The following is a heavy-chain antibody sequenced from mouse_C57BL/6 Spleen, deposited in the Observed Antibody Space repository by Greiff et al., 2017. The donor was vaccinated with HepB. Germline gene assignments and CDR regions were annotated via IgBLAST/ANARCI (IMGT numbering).Heavy chain of an antibody. Sequence: QVQLQQSGAELARPGASVKLSCKASGYTFTSYGISWVKQRTGQGLEWIGEIYPRSGNTYYNEKFKGKATLTADKSSSTAYMELRSLTSEDSAVFVCARGWEGYAMDYWGQGTSVTVSS. CDR1: GYTFTSYG. J-gene: IGHJ4*01. CDR2: IYPRSGNT. CDR3: ARGWEGYAMDY. D-gene: IGHD2-3*01. V-gene: IGHV1-81*01.